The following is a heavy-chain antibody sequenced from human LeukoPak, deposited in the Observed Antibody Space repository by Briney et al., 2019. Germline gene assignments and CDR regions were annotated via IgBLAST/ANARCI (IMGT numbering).Heavy chain of an antibody. CDR2: INPNSGGT. Sequence: ASVKVSCKASGYTFTGYYVHWVRQAPGQGLEWMGWINPNSGGTNYAQKFQGWVTMTRDTSISTAYMELSRLRSDDTAVYYCARDHPVWSSSWYGMDVWGQGTTVTVSS. V-gene: IGHV1-2*04. CDR3: ARDHPVWSSSWYGMDV. CDR1: GYTFTGYY. J-gene: IGHJ6*02. D-gene: IGHD6-13*01.